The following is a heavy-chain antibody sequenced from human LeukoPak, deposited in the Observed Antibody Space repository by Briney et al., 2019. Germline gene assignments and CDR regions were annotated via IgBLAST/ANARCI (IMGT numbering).Heavy chain of an antibody. CDR3: AREGCSRTSCPFDY. CDR1: GGSISSYY. Sequence: SETLSLTCTVSGGSISSYYWSWIRQPAGKGLEWIGRIYTSGSTNYNPSLKSRVTMSVDTSKNQFSLKLSSVTAADTAVYYCAREGCSRTSCPFDYWGQGTLVTVSS. CDR2: IYTSGST. D-gene: IGHD2-2*01. J-gene: IGHJ4*02. V-gene: IGHV4-4*07.